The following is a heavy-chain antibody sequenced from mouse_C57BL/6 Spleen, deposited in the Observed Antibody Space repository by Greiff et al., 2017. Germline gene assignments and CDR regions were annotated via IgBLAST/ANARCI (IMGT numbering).Heavy chain of an antibody. CDR2: IYPRSGNT. Sequence: VQLQQSGAELARPGASVKLSCKASGYTFTSYGISWVKQRTGQGLEWIGEIYPRSGNTYYNEKFKGKATLTADKSSSTAYMELRSLTAEDSAVYFCARRITTVVATDAMDYWGQGTSVTVSS. J-gene: IGHJ4*01. D-gene: IGHD1-1*01. CDR1: GYTFTSYG. V-gene: IGHV1-81*01. CDR3: ARRITTVVATDAMDY.